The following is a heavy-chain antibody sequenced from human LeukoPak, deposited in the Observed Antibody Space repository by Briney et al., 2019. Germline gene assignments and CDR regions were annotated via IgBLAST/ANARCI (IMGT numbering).Heavy chain of an antibody. Sequence: PSETLSLTCTVSGGSISSSSYYWGWLRQPPGKGLEWIGSMFYNGITYYNPSLKSRVIISVDTSKNQFSLKLSSVTAADTAVYYCASLNWGSGWFDPWGQGTLVTVSS. D-gene: IGHD7-27*01. CDR3: ASLNWGSGWFDP. CDR1: GGSISSSSYY. V-gene: IGHV4-39*01. J-gene: IGHJ5*02. CDR2: MFYNGIT.